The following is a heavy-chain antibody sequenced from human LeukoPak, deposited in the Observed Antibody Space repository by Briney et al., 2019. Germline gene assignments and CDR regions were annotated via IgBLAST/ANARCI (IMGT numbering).Heavy chain of an antibody. CDR3: ARDLHEATVVTPMGPD. D-gene: IGHD4-17*01. CDR1: GYTFTSYG. V-gene: IGHV1-18*01. CDR2: ISAYNGNT. J-gene: IGHJ4*02. Sequence: ASVKVSCKASGYTFTSYGISWVRQAPGQGGEWMGWISAYNGNTNYAQKLQGSVTMTTDTSTSTAYMELRSLRSDDTAVYYCARDLHEATVVTPMGPDWGQGTLVTVSS.